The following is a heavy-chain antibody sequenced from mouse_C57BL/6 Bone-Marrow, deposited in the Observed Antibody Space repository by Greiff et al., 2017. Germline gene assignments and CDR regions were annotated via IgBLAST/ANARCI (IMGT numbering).Heavy chain of an antibody. J-gene: IGHJ2*01. CDR1: GFNIKDDY. V-gene: IGHV14-4*01. CDR3: TTYLFDY. CDR2: IDPENGDT. Sequence: EVKLLESGAELVRPGASVKLSCTASGFNIKDDYMHWVKPRPEQGLEWIGWIDPENGDTVYASKFQGKATITADTSSKTAYLQLSSLTSEDTAVYYCTTYLFDYWGQGTTLTVSS.